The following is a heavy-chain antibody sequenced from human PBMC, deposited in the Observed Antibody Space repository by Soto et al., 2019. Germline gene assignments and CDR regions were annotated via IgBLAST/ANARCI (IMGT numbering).Heavy chain of an antibody. CDR1: GYTFTSYG. D-gene: IGHD3-3*01. Sequence: SSVKGSCKSSGYTFTSYGISCVRHAPAQVLYFMGWISAYNGNTNYAQKLQGRVTMTTDTSTSTAYMELRSLRSDDTAVYYCARDLIADYDFWSGYFYYGMDVWGQGTTVTVSS. CDR2: ISAYNGNT. CDR3: ARDLIADYDFWSGYFYYGMDV. J-gene: IGHJ6*02. V-gene: IGHV1-18*04.